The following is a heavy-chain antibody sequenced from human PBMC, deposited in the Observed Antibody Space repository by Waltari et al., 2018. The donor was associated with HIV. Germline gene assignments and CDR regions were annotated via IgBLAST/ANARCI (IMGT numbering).Heavy chain of an antibody. J-gene: IGHJ2*01. CDR2: FSSSRNII. V-gene: IGHV3-48*04. Sequence: EMQLVESGGGLVRPGGSLRLYCAASGFTFSSYSMNGVRQAPEKGLEWVAYFSSSRNIIYYADSVKGRFTISRDNAKNSLYLQMNSLRAEETAVYYCAREGGYDSSGYLRGFDLWGRGTLVTV. D-gene: IGHD3-22*01. CDR1: GFTFSSYS. CDR3: AREGGYDSSGYLRGFDL.